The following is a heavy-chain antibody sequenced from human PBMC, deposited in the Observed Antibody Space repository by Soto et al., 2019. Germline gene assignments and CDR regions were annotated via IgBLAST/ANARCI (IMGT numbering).Heavy chain of an antibody. V-gene: IGHV3-23*01. Sequence: GGSLRLSCAASGFTFSSYAMSWVRQAPGKGLEWVSAISGSGGSTYYADSVKGRFTISRDNSKNTLYLQMNSLRAEDTAVYYCAKPGRRGIAVAGSYYYGMDVWGQGTTVTVSS. CDR2: ISGSGGST. D-gene: IGHD6-19*01. J-gene: IGHJ6*02. CDR3: AKPGRRGIAVAGSYYYGMDV. CDR1: GFTFSSYA.